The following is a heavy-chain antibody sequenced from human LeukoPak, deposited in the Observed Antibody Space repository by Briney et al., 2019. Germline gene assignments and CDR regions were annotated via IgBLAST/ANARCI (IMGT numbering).Heavy chain of an antibody. Sequence: GASVKVSCKASGYTFTSYGINWVRQAPGQGLEWMGWISAYNGNTNYVQKLQGRVTMTTDTSTSTAYMELRSLRSDDTAMYYCARSIAMAGTDFDYWGQGTLVTVSS. J-gene: IGHJ4*02. V-gene: IGHV1-18*01. CDR3: ARSIAMAGTDFDY. D-gene: IGHD6-19*01. CDR2: ISAYNGNT. CDR1: GYTFTSYG.